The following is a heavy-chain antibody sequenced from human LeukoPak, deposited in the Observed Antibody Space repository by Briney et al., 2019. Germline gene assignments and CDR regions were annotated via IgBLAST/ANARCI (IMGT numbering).Heavy chain of an antibody. Sequence: GGSLRLSCAASGFTFSSYWMSWVRQAPGKGLEWVANIKQDGSEKYYVDSVKGRFTISRDNAKNSLYLQMNSLRAEDTAVYYCAKDRGTGYYYDSSPPGDYWGQGTLVTVSS. J-gene: IGHJ4*02. CDR2: IKQDGSEK. V-gene: IGHV3-7*01. D-gene: IGHD3-22*01. CDR3: AKDRGTGYYYDSSPPGDY. CDR1: GFTFSSYW.